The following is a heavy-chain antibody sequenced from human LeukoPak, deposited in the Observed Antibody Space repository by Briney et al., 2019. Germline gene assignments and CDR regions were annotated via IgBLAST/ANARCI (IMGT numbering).Heavy chain of an antibody. CDR3: AKGSGFGDY. J-gene: IGHJ4*02. Sequence: GGSLRLPCAASGFTFSSYGMHWVRQTPGKGLEWVAVLSYDGSNKYYADSVKGRFTISRDNSKNTLYLQMNSLRAEDTAVYYCAKGSGFGDYWGQGTLVTVSS. CDR1: GFTFSSYG. D-gene: IGHD3-16*01. CDR2: LSYDGSNK. V-gene: IGHV3-30*18.